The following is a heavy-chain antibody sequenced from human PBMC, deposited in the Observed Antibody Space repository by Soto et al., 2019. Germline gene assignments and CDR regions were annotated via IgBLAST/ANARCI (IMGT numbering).Heavy chain of an antibody. CDR3: ARGPQWLRSDNWFDP. J-gene: IGHJ5*02. CDR2: THYSGTS. D-gene: IGHD6-19*01. CDR1: GGSVSGYY. V-gene: IGHV4-59*02. Sequence: QVQLQESGPGLVKPSETLSLTCTVSGGSVSGYYWSWIRQPPGKGLEWIGNTHYSGTSTYNPSLKSRVTISLDTSNNQYSLRLTSVTAADTAVYYCARGPQWLRSDNWFDPWGQGTRVTVS.